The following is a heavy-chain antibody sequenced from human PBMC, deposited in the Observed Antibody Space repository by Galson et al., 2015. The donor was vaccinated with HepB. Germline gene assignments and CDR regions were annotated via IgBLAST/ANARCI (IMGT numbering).Heavy chain of an antibody. CDR3: ARGASYYDWTGYPDEKYCGMDV. CDR2: ISRGGNTR. J-gene: IGHJ6*02. CDR1: GFSFSSFW. V-gene: IGHV3-74*01. Sequence: SLRLSCATSGFSFSSFWMNWVRQVPGKGLLWVSRISRGGNTRNYADFVEGRFTISRDNANNALYLEMNSLRAEDTAVYYCARGASYYDWTGYPDEKYCGMDVWGQGTTVIVSS. D-gene: IGHD3/OR15-3a*01.